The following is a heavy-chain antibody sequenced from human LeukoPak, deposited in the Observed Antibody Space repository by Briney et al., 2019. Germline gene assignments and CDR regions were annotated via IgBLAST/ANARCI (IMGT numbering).Heavy chain of an antibody. D-gene: IGHD5-12*01. J-gene: IGHJ4*02. Sequence: GGSLSLYFAASGFPFSSHGMNWVRPAPGKGLEWVSGISGSGVITYYADSVKGRFTISRDNSKNTLDLQMNSLRAEDTAVYYCAKDDAWVRYQDWGQGTLVTVSS. CDR3: AKDDAWVRYQD. CDR2: ISGSGVIT. CDR1: GFPFSSHG. V-gene: IGHV3-23*01.